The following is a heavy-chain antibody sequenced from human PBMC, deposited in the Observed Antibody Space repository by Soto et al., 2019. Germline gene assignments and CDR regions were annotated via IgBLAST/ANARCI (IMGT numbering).Heavy chain of an antibody. V-gene: IGHV1-18*01. J-gene: IGHJ6*02. CDR1: GAIFVNYG. Sequence: QVQLVQSGDEVRKPGSSVKVSCKASGAIFVNYGIAWVRQAPGQGLEWMGWNSPYSGNTHYASKVQGRLTMTTDTSTSTAYMELGSLTSDDTAVYYCAMVDNYVTPTPQDVWGQGTTVTVSS. CDR3: AMVDNYVTPTPQDV. CDR2: NSPYSGNT. D-gene: IGHD3-16*01.